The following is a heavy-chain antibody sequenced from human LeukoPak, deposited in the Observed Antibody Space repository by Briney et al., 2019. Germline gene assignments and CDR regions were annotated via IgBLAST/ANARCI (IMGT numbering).Heavy chain of an antibody. CDR3: ARGTVSDSSSFDY. J-gene: IGHJ4*02. CDR1: GYTFTSYD. D-gene: IGHD6-13*01. V-gene: IGHV1-8*01. Sequence: ASVKVSCKASGYTFTSYDINWVRQATGRGLEWMGWMNPNSGNTGYAQKFQGRVTMTRNTSTSTAYMELSSLRSEDTAVYYCARGTVSDSSSFDYRGQGTLVTASS. CDR2: MNPNSGNT.